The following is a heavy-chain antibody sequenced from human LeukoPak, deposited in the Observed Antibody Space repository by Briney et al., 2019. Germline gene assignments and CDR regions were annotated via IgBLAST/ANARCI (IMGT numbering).Heavy chain of an antibody. Sequence: GGSLLLSCAASGFTFSSYAMSWFRQAPAKGLQWVSAISGSSGSTYYADSVKGRFTISRDNSKNTLYLQMNSLRAEDTAVYYCAKDPYCSGGSSYGAEYFQHWGQGTLVTVSS. CDR1: GFTFSSYA. D-gene: IGHD2-15*01. V-gene: IGHV3-23*01. J-gene: IGHJ1*01. CDR3: AKDPYCSGGSSYGAEYFQH. CDR2: ISGSSGST.